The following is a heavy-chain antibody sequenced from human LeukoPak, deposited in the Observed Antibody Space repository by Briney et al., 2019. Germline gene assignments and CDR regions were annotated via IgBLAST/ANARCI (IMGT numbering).Heavy chain of an antibody. CDR1: GFTFSDYY. D-gene: IGHD1-1*01. Sequence: GGSLRLSCAASGFTFSDYYMSWIRQAPGKGLEWISYISTSGSTIYYADSVKGRFTISRDNAKNSLYLQMNSLRAEDTAVYYCARDGRRTGYYYYMEVWGKGTTVTVSS. V-gene: IGHV3-11*04. CDR3: ARDGRRTGYYYYMEV. CDR2: ISTSGSTI. J-gene: IGHJ6*03.